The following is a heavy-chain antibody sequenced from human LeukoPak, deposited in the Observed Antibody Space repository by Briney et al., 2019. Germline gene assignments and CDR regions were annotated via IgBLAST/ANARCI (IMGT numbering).Heavy chain of an antibody. J-gene: IGHJ4*02. CDR3: ARCGRRKEWPAGGADY. CDR1: GGSISTYY. CDR2: IYYSGST. Sequence: SETLTLTCTVSGGSISTYYWSWIWQPPGKGLEWIGYIYYSGSTNYNPSLKSRVTISVDTSKNQFSLKLSSVTAADTAVYYCARCGRRKEWPAGGADYWGQGTLVTVSS. V-gene: IGHV4-59*01. D-gene: IGHD3-3*01.